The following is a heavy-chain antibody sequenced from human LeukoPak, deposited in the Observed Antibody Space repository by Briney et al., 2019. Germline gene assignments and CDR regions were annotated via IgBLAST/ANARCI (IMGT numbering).Heavy chain of an antibody. CDR3: ARGRRGYSYTPTNWFDP. CDR2: INHSGST. Sequence: SETLSLTCAVYGGSFSGYYWSWIRQPPGKGLEWIGEINHSGSTNYNPSLKSRVTISVDTSKNQFSLKLSSVTAADTAVYYCARGRRGYSYTPTNWFDPWGQGTLVTVPS. CDR1: GGSFSGYY. J-gene: IGHJ5*02. D-gene: IGHD5-18*01. V-gene: IGHV4-34*01.